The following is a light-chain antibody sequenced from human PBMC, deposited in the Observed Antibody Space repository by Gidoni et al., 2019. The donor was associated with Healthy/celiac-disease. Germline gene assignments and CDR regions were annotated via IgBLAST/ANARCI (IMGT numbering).Light chain of an antibody. CDR2: DAS. J-gene: IGKJ5*01. CDR3: QQRSNWPPFT. Sequence: EIVLTQSPATLSLSPGERATLSCRASQSVSSYLAWYQQKPGQAPRLLIYDASNRATGIPARLSGSGDGTDFTLTISSLEPEDFAVYYCQQRSNWPPFTFGQGTRLEIK. V-gene: IGKV3-11*01. CDR1: QSVSSY.